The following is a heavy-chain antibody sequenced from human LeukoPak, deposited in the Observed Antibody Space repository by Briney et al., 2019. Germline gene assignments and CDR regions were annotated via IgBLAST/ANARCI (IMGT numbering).Heavy chain of an antibody. Sequence: GGSQRPSCAASGFTFNNYAMIWVSQAPGKGLEWVSVISGSGNSTYYADSVKGRFTISRDNSKNTLYLQMNSLRGEDTAVYHCVKDNSNWYWYFDLWGRGTLVTVSS. J-gene: IGHJ2*01. CDR2: ISGSGNST. CDR1: GFTFNNYA. V-gene: IGHV3-23*01. CDR3: VKDNSNWYWYFDL. D-gene: IGHD1-1*01.